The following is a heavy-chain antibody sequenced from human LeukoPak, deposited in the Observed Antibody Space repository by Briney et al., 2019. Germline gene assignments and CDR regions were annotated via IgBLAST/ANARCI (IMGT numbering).Heavy chain of an antibody. V-gene: IGHV3-30*14. D-gene: IGHD3-22*01. Sequence: GSLPLSCAASGLAFSCCAMHWARPAPGKGLEWVAVISYEGNNKYYADSVKGRFIISRDNSNNTFYLQMYSLRAEDTAVYYCARLKGLFDYFDYWGQGNLGTVYS. CDR3: ARLKGLFDYFDY. J-gene: IGHJ4*02. CDR2: ISYEGNNK. CDR1: GLAFSCCA.